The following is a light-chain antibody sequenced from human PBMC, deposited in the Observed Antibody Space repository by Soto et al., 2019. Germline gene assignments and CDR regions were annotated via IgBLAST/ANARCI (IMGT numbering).Light chain of an antibody. J-gene: IGLJ3*02. V-gene: IGLV1-40*01. Sequence: QSVLTQPPSVSGAPGQRVIISCTGSSSNIGAGYDVHWYQHLPGTTPKLLIYNNNNRPSGVPDRFSGSKSGASASLAITGLQAEDEADYYCQSYDNSLPWVFGGGTKL. CDR3: QSYDNSLPWV. CDR2: NNN. CDR1: SSNIGAGYD.